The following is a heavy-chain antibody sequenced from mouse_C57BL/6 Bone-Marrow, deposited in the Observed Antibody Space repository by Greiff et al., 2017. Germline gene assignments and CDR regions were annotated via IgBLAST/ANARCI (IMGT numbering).Heavy chain of an antibody. J-gene: IGHJ3*01. D-gene: IGHD1-1*01. CDR2: IHPNSGST. Sequence: VQLQQSGAELVKPGASVKLSCKASGYTFTSYWMNWVKQRPGQGLEWIGMIHPNSGSTKYNEKFKSKAKLTVDKSSSTAYMQLSSLTSEDSAVYYWARAYYGISPAWFAYWGQGTLVTVSA. CDR1: GYTFTSYW. V-gene: IGHV1-64*01. CDR3: ARAYYGISPAWFAY.